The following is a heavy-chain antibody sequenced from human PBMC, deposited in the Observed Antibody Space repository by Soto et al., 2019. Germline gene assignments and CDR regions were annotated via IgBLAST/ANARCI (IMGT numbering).Heavy chain of an antibody. CDR3: AKGGLQWLVTSDFNY. J-gene: IGHJ4*02. CDR1: GFTFSDYA. Sequence: VQLVESGGGVVQPGRSLRLSCAASGFTFSDYAMHWVRQAPGKGLEWVAVVSHDGRNTHYADSVKGRFTISRDSSKNTVSLEMTSLIAEDTAVYYCAKGGLQWLVTSDFNYWGQGALVTVSS. CDR2: VSHDGRNT. V-gene: IGHV3-30*18. D-gene: IGHD6-19*01.